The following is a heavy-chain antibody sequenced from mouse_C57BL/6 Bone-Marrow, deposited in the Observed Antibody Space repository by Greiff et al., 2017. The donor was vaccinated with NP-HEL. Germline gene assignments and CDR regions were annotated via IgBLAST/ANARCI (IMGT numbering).Heavy chain of an antibody. Sequence: QVQLVESGAGLVKPGASVKISCTASGYTFTDYYIYWVNQRPGQGLEWIGKIGPGGGSTYYNENFKGQATLTADKSNSTAYMQLSSLTSEDTAVYFCARWSYYGSSYPDYWGQGTTLTVSS. J-gene: IGHJ2*01. CDR2: IGPGGGST. D-gene: IGHD1-1*01. V-gene: IGHV1-77*01. CDR1: GYTFTDYY. CDR3: ARWSYYGSSYPDY.